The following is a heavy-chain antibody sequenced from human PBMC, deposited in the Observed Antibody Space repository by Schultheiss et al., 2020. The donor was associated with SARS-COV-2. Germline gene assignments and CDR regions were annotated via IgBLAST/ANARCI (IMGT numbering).Heavy chain of an antibody. D-gene: IGHD2-2*02. Sequence: ASVKVSCKASGYTFTGYYMHWVRQAPGQGLEWMGWINPNSGGTNYAQKFQGRVTMTRDTSISTAYLELSRLRSDDMAVYYCARDQSYQLLYSRVYYYYGMDVWGQGTTVTVSS. CDR1: GYTFTGYY. V-gene: IGHV1-2*02. CDR2: INPNSGGT. J-gene: IGHJ6*02. CDR3: ARDQSYQLLYSRVYYYYGMDV.